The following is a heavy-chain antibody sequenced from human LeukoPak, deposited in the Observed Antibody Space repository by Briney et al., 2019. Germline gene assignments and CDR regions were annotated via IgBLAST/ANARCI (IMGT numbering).Heavy chain of an antibody. CDR1: GFTFNNFA. CDR2: ISGSGGST. Sequence: LAGGSLRLSCAASGFTFNNFAMSWVRQAPGKGLEWVSAISGSGGSTYCADSVKGRFTISRDNSKNTLYLQMNSLRAEDTAVYYCAKDPDCTSGVCYTFFDYWGQGTLVAVSS. J-gene: IGHJ4*02. V-gene: IGHV3-23*01. CDR3: AKDPDCTSGVCYTFFDY. D-gene: IGHD2-8*01.